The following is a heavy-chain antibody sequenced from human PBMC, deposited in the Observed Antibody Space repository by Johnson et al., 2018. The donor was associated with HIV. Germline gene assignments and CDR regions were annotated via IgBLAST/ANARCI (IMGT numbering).Heavy chain of an antibody. Sequence: QVQLVESGGGVVQPGGSLRLSCAASGFTFSSYGMHWVRQAPGQGLEWVSVIYSGGSTYYADSVKGRFTISRDNSKNTLYLQMNSLRAEDTALYYCARDLRNSGWSNGFDVWGQGTMVTVSS. J-gene: IGHJ3*01. CDR2: IYSGGST. CDR1: GFTFSSYG. D-gene: IGHD6-19*01. CDR3: ARDLRNSGWSNGFDV. V-gene: IGHV3-NL1*01.